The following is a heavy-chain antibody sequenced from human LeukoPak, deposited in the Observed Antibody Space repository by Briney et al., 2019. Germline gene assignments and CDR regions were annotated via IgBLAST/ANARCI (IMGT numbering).Heavy chain of an antibody. D-gene: IGHD3-16*01. CDR3: ARELRTFDS. CDR2: IKHNGDEL. J-gene: IGHJ4*02. V-gene: IGHV3-7*01. Sequence: GGSLRLSCAASGFTFSSYWMTWVRQAPGKALEWVANIKHNGDELNYVDSVEDRFTISRDNAKNSLYLHMTSLRAEDTAVYYCARELRTFDSWGQGTLVTVSS. CDR1: GFTFSSYW.